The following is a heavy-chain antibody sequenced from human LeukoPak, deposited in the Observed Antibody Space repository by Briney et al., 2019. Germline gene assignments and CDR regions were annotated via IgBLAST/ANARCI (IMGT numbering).Heavy chain of an antibody. Sequence: PGGSLRLSCAASGFTFDDYAMRWVRQAPGKGLEWVSGISWNSGSIGYADSVKGRFTISRDNAKNSLYLQMNSLRAEDTAVYYCARAYSSSWYGYYYYYMDVWGKGTTVAISS. CDR2: ISWNSGSI. J-gene: IGHJ6*03. V-gene: IGHV3-9*01. CDR3: ARAYSSSWYGYYYYYMDV. CDR1: GFTFDDYA. D-gene: IGHD6-13*01.